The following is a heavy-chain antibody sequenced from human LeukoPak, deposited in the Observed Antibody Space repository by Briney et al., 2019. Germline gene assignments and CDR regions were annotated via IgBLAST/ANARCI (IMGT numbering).Heavy chain of an antibody. D-gene: IGHD3-16*02. CDR1: GGSFSGYY. Sequence: SETLSLTCAVYGGSFSGYYWSWIRQPPGKGLEWIGEINHSGSTNYNPSLKSRVTISVDTSKNQFSLKLSSMTAADTAVYYCASGRYRGSLDYWGQGTLVTVSS. CDR3: ASGRYRGSLDY. V-gene: IGHV4-34*01. J-gene: IGHJ4*02. CDR2: INHSGST.